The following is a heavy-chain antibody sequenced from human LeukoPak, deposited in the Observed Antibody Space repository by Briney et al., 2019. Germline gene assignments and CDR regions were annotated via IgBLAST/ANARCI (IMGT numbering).Heavy chain of an antibody. J-gene: IGHJ4*02. CDR2: INEDGSST. Sequence: GGSLRLSCAASVYTFSRYWMHWVRQGPGKGLVWVSRINEDGSSTSYAESVRGRFTISRDNAKNTLYLQMNSLRAEDAAVYYCTTDTFGARDSWGQGTLVTVSS. D-gene: IGHD3-10*01. CDR3: TTDTFGARDS. CDR1: VYTFSRYW. V-gene: IGHV3-74*01.